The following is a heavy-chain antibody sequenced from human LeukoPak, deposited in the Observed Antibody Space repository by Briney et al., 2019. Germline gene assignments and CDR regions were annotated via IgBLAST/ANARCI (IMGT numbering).Heavy chain of an antibody. CDR2: IIPILGIA. V-gene: IGHV1-69*04. CDR1: GGTFSSYA. CDR3: ASAGDIVVVPADIYYYYYGMDV. Sequence: SVKDSCKASGGTFSSYAISWVRQAPGQGLEWMGRIIPILGIANYAQKFQGRVTITADKSTSTAYMELSSLRSEDTAVYYCASAGDIVVVPADIYYYYYGMDVWGQGTTVTVSS. D-gene: IGHD2-2*01. J-gene: IGHJ6*02.